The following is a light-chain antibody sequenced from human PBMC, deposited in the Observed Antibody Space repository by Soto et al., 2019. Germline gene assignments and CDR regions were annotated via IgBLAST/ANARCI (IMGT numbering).Light chain of an antibody. J-gene: IGKJ1*01. V-gene: IGKV3-15*01. CDR1: QSVSSN. CDR3: QQYNNWPPWT. CDR2: GAT. Sequence: EIVMTQSPATLSVSPGERATLSCRASQSVSSNLAWYQQKPGQAPRLLIYGATTRPTGIPARLSGSGSETEFTLTISSLQSVDFAVYYWQQYNNWPPWTFGQGTKVEIK.